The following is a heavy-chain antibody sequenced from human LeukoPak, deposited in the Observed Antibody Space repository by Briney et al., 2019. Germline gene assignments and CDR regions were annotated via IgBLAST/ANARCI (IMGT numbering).Heavy chain of an antibody. Sequence: SETLSLTCAVYGGSFSGYYRSWIRQPPGQGLEWIGEINHSGSTNYNPSLNRGVTISVDTSKNQFSLKMSSVTAADTAVYHCARGRDFWSNWFDPWGQGTLVTVSS. V-gene: IGHV4-34*01. CDR1: GGSFSGYY. CDR3: ARGRDFWSNWFDP. J-gene: IGHJ5*02. D-gene: IGHD3-3*01. CDR2: INHSGST.